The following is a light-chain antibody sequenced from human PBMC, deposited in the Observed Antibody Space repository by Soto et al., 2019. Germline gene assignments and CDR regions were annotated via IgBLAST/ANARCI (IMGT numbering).Light chain of an antibody. CDR3: QQYGSSRT. Sequence: EIVLTQSPGTLSLSPGERATLSCRASQSVSSNYLAWYQQKPGQAPRLLIYGASSRATGIPDRFSGSGSGTDFTLTISRLEPEDVAVYFCQQYGSSRTFGQGTKVDIK. V-gene: IGKV3-20*01. CDR2: GAS. J-gene: IGKJ1*01. CDR1: QSVSSNY.